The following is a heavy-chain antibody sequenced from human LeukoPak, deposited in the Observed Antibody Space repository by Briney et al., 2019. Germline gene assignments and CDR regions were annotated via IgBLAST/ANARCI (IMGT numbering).Heavy chain of an antibody. V-gene: IGHV5-51*01. Sequence: GESLKISCKGSGYIFTNYWIGWVRQMPGKGLEWMGIIYPGASDIRYSPSFQGQVTISADKSISTAYLQWSSLQASDTAIYYCARRGYSSGWYWFDPWGQGTLVTVSS. CDR2: IYPGASDI. CDR3: ARRGYSSGWYWFDP. J-gene: IGHJ5*02. D-gene: IGHD6-19*01. CDR1: GYIFTNYW.